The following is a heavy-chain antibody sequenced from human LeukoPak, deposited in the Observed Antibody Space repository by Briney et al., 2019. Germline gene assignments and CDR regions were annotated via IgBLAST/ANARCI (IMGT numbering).Heavy chain of an antibody. CDR3: AREGDIVVVPAAIEGFDY. V-gene: IGHV1-18*01. CDR1: GYTFTSYG. Sequence: WASVKVSCKASGYTFTSYGISWVRQAPGQGLEWMGWISAYNGNTNYAQKLQGRVTMTTDTSTSTAYMVLRSLRSDDTAVYYCAREGDIVVVPAAIEGFDYWGQGTLVTVSS. D-gene: IGHD2-2*02. CDR2: ISAYNGNT. J-gene: IGHJ4*02.